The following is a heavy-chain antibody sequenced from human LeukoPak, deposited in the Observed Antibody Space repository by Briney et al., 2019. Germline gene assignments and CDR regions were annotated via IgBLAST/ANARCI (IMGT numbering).Heavy chain of an antibody. CDR1: GYTFTSYG. CDR3: ATVSLFDSSTDDAFDI. D-gene: IGHD3-22*01. V-gene: IGHV1-24*01. Sequence: ASVKVSCKASGYTFTSYGISWVRQAPGKGLEWMGGFDPEDGETIYAQKFQGRVTMTEDTSTDTAYMELSSLRSEDTAVYYCATVSLFDSSTDDAFDIWGQGTMVTVSS. CDR2: FDPEDGET. J-gene: IGHJ3*02.